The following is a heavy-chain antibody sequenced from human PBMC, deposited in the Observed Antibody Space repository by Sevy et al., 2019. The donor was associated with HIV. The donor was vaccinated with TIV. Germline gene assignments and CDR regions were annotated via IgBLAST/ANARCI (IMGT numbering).Heavy chain of an antibody. CDR1: GYTLTQFS. J-gene: IGHJ4*02. D-gene: IGHD3-22*01. CDR2: FDPEDDEA. CDR3: AVTNDYYDSSGYPFDY. V-gene: IGHV1-24*01. Sequence: ASVKVSCKVSGYTLTQFSMHWVRQAPGKGLEWMATFDPEDDEAIYAQRLQGRVTMTDDTSTETAYIELGSLRSDDTAVYYCAVTNDYYDSSGYPFDYWGQGSLVTVSS.